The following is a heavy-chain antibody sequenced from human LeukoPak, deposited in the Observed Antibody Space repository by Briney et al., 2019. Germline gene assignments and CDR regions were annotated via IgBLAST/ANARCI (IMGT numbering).Heavy chain of an antibody. V-gene: IGHV1-18*01. CDR3: ARDCSNGVCFPRDY. D-gene: IGHD2-8*01. J-gene: IGHJ4*02. CDR1: VYTLSEYG. Sequence: ASVTVSHKASVYTLSEYGIRWVRQAPGQGLAGVGCITTYNGNRKYAEKFQGRVTMTTDTSTSTYYMEMRSLRSDDTAIYYCARDCSNGVCFPRDYWGQGTQLTVST. CDR2: ITTYNGNR.